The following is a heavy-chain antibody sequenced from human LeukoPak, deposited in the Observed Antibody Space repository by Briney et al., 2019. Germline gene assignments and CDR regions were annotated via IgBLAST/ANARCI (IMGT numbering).Heavy chain of an antibody. CDR2: IIHSGNA. CDR1: GGSFSGYY. Sequence: SETLSLTCAVYGGSFSGYYWSWIRQLPGKGLEWIGEIIHSGNANYNPSLKSRVTISVDTSKNQFSLKLSLVTPADTAVYYCARGVYLGGVSSGMDVWGQGTTVTASS. D-gene: IGHD2-8*01. CDR3: ARGVYLGGVSSGMDV. J-gene: IGHJ6*02. V-gene: IGHV4-34*01.